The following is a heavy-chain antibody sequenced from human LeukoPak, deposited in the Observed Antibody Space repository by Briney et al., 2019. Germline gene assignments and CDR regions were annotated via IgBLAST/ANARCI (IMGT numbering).Heavy chain of an antibody. J-gene: IGHJ3*02. CDR1: GYSFTNYW. D-gene: IGHD1-26*01. CDR2: IYHGDSDT. Sequence: GESLIPYWKGSGYSFTNYWIRWVRQMPGNGLGWMGIIYHGDSDTRYSPPFPGEATISAHKPITTPYLHWSSLKGSHTARYECLRVGLQHAFDIWRQGTMVTVSS. V-gene: IGHV5-51*04. CDR3: LRVGLQHAFDI.